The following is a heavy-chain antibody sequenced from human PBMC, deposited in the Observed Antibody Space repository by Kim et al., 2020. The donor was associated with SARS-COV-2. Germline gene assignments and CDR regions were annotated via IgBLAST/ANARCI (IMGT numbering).Heavy chain of an antibody. D-gene: IGHD3-22*01. CDR1: GGSISSSNW. CDR3: ARGDTYYYDSSGYYFQGLLSRLYYFDY. V-gene: IGHV4-4*02. J-gene: IGHJ4*02. CDR2: IYHSGST. Sequence: SETLSLTCAVSGGSISSSNWWSWVRQPPGKGLEWIGEIYHSGSTNYNPSLKSRVTISVDKSKNQFSLKLSSVTAADTAVYYCARGDTYYYDSSGYYFQGLLSRLYYFDYWGQGTLVTVSS.